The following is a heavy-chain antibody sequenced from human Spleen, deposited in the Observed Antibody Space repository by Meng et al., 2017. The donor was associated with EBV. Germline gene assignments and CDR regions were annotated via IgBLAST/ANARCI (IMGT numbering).Heavy chain of an antibody. Sequence: QVQLQESGPGLVXPXXXXXLTCAVSGGSISSSTWWSWVRQTPGKGLEWIGEIYHSGSTSYNPSLESRVTISVDKSKNQIFLKLRSVTAADTAVYYCAQRERWGLDPWGQGTLVTVSS. J-gene: IGHJ5*02. V-gene: IGHV4-4*02. CDR1: GGSISSSTW. D-gene: IGHD3-16*01. CDR3: AQRERWGLDP. CDR2: IYHSGST.